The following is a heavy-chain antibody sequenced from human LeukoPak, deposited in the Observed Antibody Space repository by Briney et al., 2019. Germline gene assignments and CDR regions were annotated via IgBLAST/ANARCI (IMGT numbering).Heavy chain of an antibody. D-gene: IGHD3-22*01. Sequence: ASVKVSCKASGYTFTSYGISWVRQAPGQGLEWMGWISAYNGNTNYAQKLQGRVTMARDTSISTAYMELSRLRSDDTAVYYCARTRAVVVTHPWGYWGQGTLVTVSS. V-gene: IGHV1-18*01. CDR3: ARTRAVVVTHPWGY. CDR2: ISAYNGNT. J-gene: IGHJ4*02. CDR1: GYTFTSYG.